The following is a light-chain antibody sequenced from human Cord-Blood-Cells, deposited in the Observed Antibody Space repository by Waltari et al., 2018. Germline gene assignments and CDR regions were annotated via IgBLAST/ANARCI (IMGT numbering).Light chain of an antibody. CDR3: CSYAGSSTWV. CDR1: SSDFGSYNL. CDR2: QGS. J-gene: IGLJ3*02. V-gene: IGLV2-23*01. Sequence: QSALTQPASVSGSPGQSLTLSCTGTSSDFGSYNLVSWYQQHPGKAPKLMIYQGSKRPSGVSNRFSGSKSGNTASLTISGLQAEDEADYYCCSYAGSSTWVFGGGTKLTVL.